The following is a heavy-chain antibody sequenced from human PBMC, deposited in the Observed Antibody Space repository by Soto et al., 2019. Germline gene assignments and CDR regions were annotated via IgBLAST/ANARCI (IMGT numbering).Heavy chain of an antibody. Sequence: GSLRLSCAASGFTFSSYGMHWVRQAPGKGLEWVAVISYDGSNKYYADSVKGRFTISRDNSKNTLYLQMNSLRAEDTAVYYCAKDGVMWGDMITLGGAYYYSYMDVWGKGTTVTVSS. CDR1: GFTFSSYG. J-gene: IGHJ6*03. CDR2: ISYDGSNK. CDR3: AKDGVMWGDMITLGGAYYYSYMDV. D-gene: IGHD3-16*01. V-gene: IGHV3-30*18.